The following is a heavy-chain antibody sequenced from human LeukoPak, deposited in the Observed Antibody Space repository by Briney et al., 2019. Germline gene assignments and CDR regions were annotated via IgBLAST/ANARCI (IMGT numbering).Heavy chain of an antibody. CDR3: ARGITGMPHFDY. CDR2: ISSSSTYI. CDR1: GFTFISYN. D-gene: IGHD1-20*01. Sequence: GGSLRLSCAASGFTFISYNMNWVRQAPGQGLEWVSSISSSSTYIYYADSLKGRFTISRDNAKNSLYLQMNSLRVEDTAVYYCARGITGMPHFDYWGQGTLVTVSS. J-gene: IGHJ4*02. V-gene: IGHV3-21*01.